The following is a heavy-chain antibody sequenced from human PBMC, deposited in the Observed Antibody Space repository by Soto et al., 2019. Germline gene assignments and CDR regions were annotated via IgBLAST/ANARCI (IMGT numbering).Heavy chain of an antibody. CDR2: IYYSGST. J-gene: IGHJ6*02. CDR1: GGSISSYY. Sequence: SETLSLTCTVSGGSISSYYWSWIRQPPGKGLEWIGYIYYSGSTNYNPSLKSRVTIAVDTSKNQFALKLSSVTAADTAVYYCARGTFSDIVVVPAATYYYGMDVWGQGTTVTVSS. D-gene: IGHD2-2*01. CDR3: ARGTFSDIVVVPAATYYYGMDV. V-gene: IGHV4-59*01.